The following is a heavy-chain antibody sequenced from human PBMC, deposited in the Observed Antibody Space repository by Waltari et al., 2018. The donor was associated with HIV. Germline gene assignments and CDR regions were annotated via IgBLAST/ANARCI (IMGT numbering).Heavy chain of an antibody. J-gene: IGHJ6*02. V-gene: IGHV3-23*01. D-gene: IGHD6-13*01. CDR1: GFTFSNYA. CDR2: IGGSAYST. Sequence: EVQLLESGGGLVQPGGSLRLSCAASGFTFSNYALIWVRQAPGKGVEWVSAIGGSAYSTYYAGSVKGRFTISRDNSKNKLYLQMNSLRAEDTAVYFCVKEHQYSHTWYSYYGMDVWGQGTTVTVSS. CDR3: VKEHQYSHTWYSYYGMDV.